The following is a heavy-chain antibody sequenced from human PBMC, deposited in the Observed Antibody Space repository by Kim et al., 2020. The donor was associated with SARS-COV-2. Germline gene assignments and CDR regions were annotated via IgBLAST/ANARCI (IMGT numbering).Heavy chain of an antibody. CDR1: GFTFSGST. CDR3: TRVNPIAGSWYDAFDI. J-gene: IGHJ3*02. V-gene: IGHV3-73*01. CDR2: IRSKANSYAT. D-gene: IGHD2-15*01. Sequence: GGSLRLSCAASGFTFSGSTMHWVRQASGKGLAWVCRIRSKANSYATAYAASVKNRFTISRDDSKSMAYLQMNSLKTEATAVYYCTRVNPIAGSWYDAFDIWGQGTMVTVSS.